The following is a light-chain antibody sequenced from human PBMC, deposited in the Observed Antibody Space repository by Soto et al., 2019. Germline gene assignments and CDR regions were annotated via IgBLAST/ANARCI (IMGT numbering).Light chain of an antibody. CDR2: DAS. V-gene: IGKV1-33*01. J-gene: IGKJ3*01. CDR1: HDISNY. CDR3: QQYDNLLFT. Sequence: DVQLTQSPSSLSASVGDRVTITCQASHDISNYLNWYQQKPGKAPKLLIYDASNLETGVPSRFSGGGSGTDFTFTISCLQPEDIATYYCQQYDNLLFTFGPGTKVDIK.